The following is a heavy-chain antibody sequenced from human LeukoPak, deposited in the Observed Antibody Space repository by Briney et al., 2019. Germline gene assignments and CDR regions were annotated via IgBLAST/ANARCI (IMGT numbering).Heavy chain of an antibody. CDR2: ISGGGDIT. CDR1: GFSFSDHY. CDR3: SKVFYRDAVDY. J-gene: IGHJ4*02. V-gene: IGHV3-23*01. D-gene: IGHD2/OR15-2a*01. Sequence: GGSLRLSCAASGFSFSDHYMDWVRQAPGKGLEWVSGISGGGDITYYADSVRGRFTISRDNSKNTLYLQMNSLRAEDTALYYCSKVFYRDAVDYWGQGTLVTVSS.